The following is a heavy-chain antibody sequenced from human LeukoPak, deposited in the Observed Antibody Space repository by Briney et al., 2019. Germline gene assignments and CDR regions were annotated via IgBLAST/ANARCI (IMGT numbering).Heavy chain of an antibody. J-gene: IGHJ4*02. V-gene: IGHV4-34*01. CDR2: INHSGST. CDR3: ARGGYGRRYYFDY. Sequence: PSETLSLTCAVYGGSFSGYYWSWIRQPPGKGLEWIGEINHSGSTNYSPSLKSRVTISVDTSKNQFSLKLSSVTAADTAVYYCARGGYGRRYYFDYWGQGTLVTVSS. D-gene: IGHD1-1*01. CDR1: GGSFSGYY.